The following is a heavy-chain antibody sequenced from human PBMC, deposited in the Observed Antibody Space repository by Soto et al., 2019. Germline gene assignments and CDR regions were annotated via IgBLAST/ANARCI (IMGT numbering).Heavy chain of an antibody. CDR2: IFGDDEK. D-gene: IGHD4-17*01. V-gene: IGHV2-5*02. J-gene: IGHJ4*02. CDR1: GFSLTTGGVG. CDR3: AHDEYGDFLDRFDY. Sequence: QITLKESGPTLVKPTQTLTLTCTFTGFSLTTGGVGVGWIRQPPGQGLEWLALIFGDDEKRYSPSLKSRLTVTKDASKNQVVLTMANMGPGDTATYYCAHDEYGDFLDRFDYWGQGIPVTVSS.